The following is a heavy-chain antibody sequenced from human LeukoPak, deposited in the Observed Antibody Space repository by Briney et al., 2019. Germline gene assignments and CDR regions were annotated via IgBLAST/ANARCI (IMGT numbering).Heavy chain of an antibody. CDR2: ISWNSGSI. V-gene: IGHV3-9*01. D-gene: IGHD2-15*01. CDR3: AKASCSGGSCYFDY. CDR1: GFTFDDYA. Sequence: PGGSLRLSCAAFGFTFDDYAMHWVRQAPGKGLEWVSGISWNSGSIGYADSVKGRFTISRDNAKNSLYLQMNSLRAEDTALYYCAKASCSGGSCYFDYWGQGTLVTVSS. J-gene: IGHJ4*02.